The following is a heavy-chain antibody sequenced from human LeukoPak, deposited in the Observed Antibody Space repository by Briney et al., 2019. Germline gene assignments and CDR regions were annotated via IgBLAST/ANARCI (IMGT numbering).Heavy chain of an antibody. CDR2: IYTSGST. CDR1: GVSISGYY. Sequence: PSETLSLTCAVSGVSISGYYWTWIRQPAGKGLEWIGHIYTSGSTNYNPSLKSRLTMSVDTSQNQFSLKLSSVTAADTAVYYCARGLSLTVDALDIWGQGTMVTVSS. D-gene: IGHD2-8*01. CDR3: ARGLSLTVDALDI. J-gene: IGHJ3*02. V-gene: IGHV4-4*07.